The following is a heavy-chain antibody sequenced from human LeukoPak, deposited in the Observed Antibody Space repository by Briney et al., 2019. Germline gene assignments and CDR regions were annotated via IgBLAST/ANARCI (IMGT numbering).Heavy chain of an antibody. CDR1: GYSITSAYY. Sequence: SETLSLTCTVSGYSITSAYYWGWIRQPPGKGLEWIGSFFLKGSTYYNPSLKSRVTISVDTSKNQFSLTLSSVTAADTAVYYCARRVRSADYRLDYWGQGTLVTVSS. V-gene: IGHV4-38-2*02. D-gene: IGHD4-11*01. CDR3: ARRVRSADYRLDY. J-gene: IGHJ4*02. CDR2: FFLKGST.